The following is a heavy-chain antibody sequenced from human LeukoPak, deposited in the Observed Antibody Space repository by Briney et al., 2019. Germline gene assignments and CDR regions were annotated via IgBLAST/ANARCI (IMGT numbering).Heavy chain of an antibody. D-gene: IGHD4-17*01. Sequence: GGSLRLSCAASGFTFSSYAMSWVRQAPGKGLEWVSAISSSGSTIYYADSVKGRFTISRDNAKNSLYLQMNSLRAEDTAVYYCARPDYGDYYMDVWGKGTTVTVSS. CDR2: ISSSGSTI. V-gene: IGHV3-48*04. J-gene: IGHJ6*03. CDR1: GFTFSSYA. CDR3: ARPDYGDYYMDV.